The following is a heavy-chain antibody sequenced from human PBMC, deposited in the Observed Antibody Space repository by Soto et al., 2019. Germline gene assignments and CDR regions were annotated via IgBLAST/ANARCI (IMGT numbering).Heavy chain of an antibody. V-gene: IGHV3-23*01. D-gene: IGHD2-15*01. CDR2: ISGSGGST. Sequence: PGGSLRLSCAASGFTFSSYAMSWVRQAPGKGLEWVSAISGSGGSTYYADSVKGRFTISRDNSKNTLYLQMNSLRAGDTAVYYCAKDLKGYCSSSVDIWGQGTMVTVSS. CDR1: GFTFSSYA. CDR3: AKDLKGYCSSSVDI. J-gene: IGHJ3*02.